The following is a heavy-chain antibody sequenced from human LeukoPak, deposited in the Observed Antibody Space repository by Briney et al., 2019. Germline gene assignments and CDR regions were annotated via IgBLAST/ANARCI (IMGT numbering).Heavy chain of an antibody. J-gene: IGHJ4*02. V-gene: IGHV4-31*03. CDR2: IYYSGST. Sequence: SETLSLTCTVSGGSISSGGYYWSWIRQHPGKGLEWIGYIYYSGSTYYNPSLKSRVTISVDTSKNQFSLKLSSVTAADTAVYYCARGYGDSSPNDYWGQATLVTVSS. D-gene: IGHD4-17*01. CDR3: ARGYGDSSPNDY. CDR1: GGSISSGGYY.